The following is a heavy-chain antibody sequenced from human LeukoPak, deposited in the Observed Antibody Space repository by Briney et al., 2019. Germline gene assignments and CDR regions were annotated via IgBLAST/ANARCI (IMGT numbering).Heavy chain of an antibody. J-gene: IGHJ2*01. CDR1: GGYISTYY. Sequence: SGTLSLTCTVSGGYISTYYWSWIRQPPGKGLEWIGYIYYTGITYSNPSLKSRVSISVDTTKNQFSLNLTSVTAADTAVYYCARDRENSNLGVWYFDLWGRGTLVTVSS. CDR3: ARDRENSNLGVWYFDL. CDR2: IYYTGIT. D-gene: IGHD3-16*01. V-gene: IGHV4-59*01.